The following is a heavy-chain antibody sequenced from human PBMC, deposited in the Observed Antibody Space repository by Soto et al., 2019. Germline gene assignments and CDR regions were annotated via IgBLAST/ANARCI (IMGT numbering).Heavy chain of an antibody. Sequence: SETLSLTCTVSGGPISSGDYYWSWIRQPPGKGLEWIGYIYYSGSTYYNPSLKSRVTISVDTSKNQFSLKLSSVTAADTAVYYCARAYYDSSGYSPPAHWGQGTLVTVSS. V-gene: IGHV4-30-4*01. D-gene: IGHD3-22*01. CDR3: ARAYYDSSGYSPPAH. CDR1: GGPISSGDYY. CDR2: IYYSGST. J-gene: IGHJ4*02.